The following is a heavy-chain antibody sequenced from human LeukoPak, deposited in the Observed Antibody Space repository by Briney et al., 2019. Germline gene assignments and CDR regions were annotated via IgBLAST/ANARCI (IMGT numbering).Heavy chain of an antibody. CDR2: INHSGST. J-gene: IGHJ4*02. CDR3: ASQPGFLYFDY. D-gene: IGHD1-1*01. V-gene: IGHV4-34*01. CDR1: GGSFSGYY. Sequence: SETLSLTCVVYGGSFSGYYWSWIRQPPGKGLEWIGEINHSGSTNYNPSLKSRVTISVDTSKNQFSLKLSSVTAADTAVYYCASQPGFLYFDYWGQGTLVTVSS.